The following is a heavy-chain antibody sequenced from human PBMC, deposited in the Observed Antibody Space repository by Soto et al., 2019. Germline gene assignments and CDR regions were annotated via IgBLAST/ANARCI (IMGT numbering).Heavy chain of an antibody. J-gene: IGHJ5*02. Sequence: PGVSLRLSCAASGFTFSSYGMHWVRQAPGKGLEWVAVIWYDGSNKYYADSVKGRFTISRDNSKNTLYLQMNSLRAEDTAVYYCARDLMRDWFDPWGKGTRGIVSS. CDR2: IWYDGSNK. CDR1: GFTFSSYG. CDR3: ARDLMRDWFDP. V-gene: IGHV3-33*01. D-gene: IGHD3-9*01.